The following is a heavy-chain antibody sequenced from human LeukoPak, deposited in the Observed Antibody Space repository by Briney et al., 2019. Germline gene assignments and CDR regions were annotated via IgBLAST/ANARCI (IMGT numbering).Heavy chain of an antibody. Sequence: SPSGTLSLTCAVSGGSISSGGYSWSWIRQPPGKGLEWIGYIYHSGSTYYNPSLKSRVTISVDRSKNQFSLKLSSVTAADTAVYYCARVSPKADGWFDPWGQGTLVTVSS. CDR3: ARVSPKADGWFDP. CDR1: GGSISSGGYS. V-gene: IGHV4-30-2*01. CDR2: IYHSGST. D-gene: IGHD3-3*02. J-gene: IGHJ5*02.